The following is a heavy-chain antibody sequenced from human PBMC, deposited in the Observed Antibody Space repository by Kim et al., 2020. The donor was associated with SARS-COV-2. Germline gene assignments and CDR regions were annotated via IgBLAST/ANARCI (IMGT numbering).Heavy chain of an antibody. CDR1: GYTFTSYD. D-gene: IGHD2-2*02. V-gene: IGHV1-8*01. CDR3: ARGGYCSSPSCYTIDY. J-gene: IGHJ4*02. CDR2: MNPNSGNT. Sequence: ASVKVSCKASGYTFTSYDINWVRQATGQGLEWMGWMNPNSGNTGYAQMFQGRVSMTRDTSISTAYMELSSLRSEDTAVYYCARGGYCSSPSCYTIDYWGQGTLVTVSS.